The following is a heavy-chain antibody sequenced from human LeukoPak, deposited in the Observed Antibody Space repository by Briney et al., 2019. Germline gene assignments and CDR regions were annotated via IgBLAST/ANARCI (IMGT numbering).Heavy chain of an antibody. Sequence: PGGSLRLSCAASGFTFSSYSMNWVRQAPRKGLEWVSSISSSSSYIYYADSVKGRFTISRDNAKNSLYLQMNSLRAEDTAVYYCARVLMGVRGVPSAGTRTWGQGTLVTVSS. D-gene: IGHD3-10*01. J-gene: IGHJ5*02. CDR3: ARVLMGVRGVPSAGTRT. CDR2: ISSSSSYI. V-gene: IGHV3-21*01. CDR1: GFTFSSYS.